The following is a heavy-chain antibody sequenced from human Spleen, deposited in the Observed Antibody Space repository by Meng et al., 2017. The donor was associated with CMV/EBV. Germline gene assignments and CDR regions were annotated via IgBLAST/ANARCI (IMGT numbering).Heavy chain of an antibody. D-gene: IGHD1-26*01. CDR2: IYNDGST. V-gene: IGHV3-66*02. Sequence: GGSLRLSCAASGLAISSNYMSWVRQAPGEGLEWDSVIYNDGSTKHADSVKGRFIISRDYSKNTLYLQMNSLRTEDTAVYYCARDDGGGTYFDHWGQGTLVTVSS. J-gene: IGHJ4*02. CDR1: GLAISSNY. CDR3: ARDDGGGTYFDH.